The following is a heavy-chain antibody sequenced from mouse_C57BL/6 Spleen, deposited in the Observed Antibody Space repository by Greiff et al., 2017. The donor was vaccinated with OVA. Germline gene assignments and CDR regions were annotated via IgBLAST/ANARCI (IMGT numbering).Heavy chain of an antibody. J-gene: IGHJ3*01. Sequence: VQLQQSGPELVKPGASVKISCKASGYAFSSSWMNWVKQRPGKGLEWIGRIYPGDGDTNYNGKFKGKATLTADKSSSTAYMQLSSLTSEDSAVYFCASQTAQAPWFAYWGQGTLVTVSA. D-gene: IGHD3-2*02. CDR2: IYPGDGDT. V-gene: IGHV1-82*01. CDR3: ASQTAQAPWFAY. CDR1: GYAFSSSW.